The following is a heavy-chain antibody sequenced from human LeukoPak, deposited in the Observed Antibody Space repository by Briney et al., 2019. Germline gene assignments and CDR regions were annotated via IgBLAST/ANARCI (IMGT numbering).Heavy chain of an antibody. CDR2: IYHSGST. CDR3: ARDWEYSSGWGDFDL. D-gene: IGHD6-19*01. Sequence: SETLSLTCTVFGYSISSGYYWGWIRQPPGKGLEWIGSIYHSGSTYYNPSLKSRVTISVDTSKNQFSLKLSSVTAADTAVYYCARDWEYSSGWGDFDLWGRGTLVTVSS. V-gene: IGHV4-38-2*02. J-gene: IGHJ2*01. CDR1: GYSISSGYY.